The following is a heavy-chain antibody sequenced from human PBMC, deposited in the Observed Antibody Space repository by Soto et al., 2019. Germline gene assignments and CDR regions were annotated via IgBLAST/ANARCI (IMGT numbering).Heavy chain of an antibody. J-gene: IGHJ3*02. CDR2: IYYSGST. D-gene: IGHD1-26*01. V-gene: IGHV4-31*03. CDR3: ARVHPQGATDAFDI. Sequence: SETLSLTCTVSGGSISSGGYYWSWIRQHPGKGLEWIGYIYYSGSTYYNPSLKSRVTISVDTSKNQFSLKLSSVTAADTAVYYCARVHPQGATDAFDIWGQGTMVTVSS. CDR1: GGSISSGGYY.